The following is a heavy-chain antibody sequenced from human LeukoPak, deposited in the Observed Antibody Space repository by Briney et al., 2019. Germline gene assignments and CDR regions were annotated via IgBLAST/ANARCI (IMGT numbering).Heavy chain of an antibody. CDR2: IWYDGSNK. D-gene: IGHD4-17*01. J-gene: IGHJ5*02. Sequence: GGSLRLSCAASGFTFSSYGMHWVRQAPGKGLEWVAVIWYDGSNKYYADSVKGRFTISRDNSKNTLYLQMNSLRAEDTAMYYCARDLDDYGDYHWFDPWGQGTLVTVSS. CDR1: GFTFSSYG. CDR3: ARDLDDYGDYHWFDP. V-gene: IGHV3-33*01.